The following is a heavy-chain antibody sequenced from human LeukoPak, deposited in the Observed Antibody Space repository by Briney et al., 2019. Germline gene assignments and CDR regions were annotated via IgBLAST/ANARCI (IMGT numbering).Heavy chain of an antibody. V-gene: IGHV3-23*01. CDR2: ISGSGGST. Sequence: GGSLRLSCAASGFTFSSYAMSWVRQAPGKGLEWVSAISGSGGSTYYADSVKGRFTISRDNSKNTLCLQMNSLRAEDTAVYYCAKDQGSSWYFSYYYGMDVWGQGTTVTVSS. CDR1: GFTFSSYA. D-gene: IGHD6-13*01. CDR3: AKDQGSSWYFSYYYGMDV. J-gene: IGHJ6*02.